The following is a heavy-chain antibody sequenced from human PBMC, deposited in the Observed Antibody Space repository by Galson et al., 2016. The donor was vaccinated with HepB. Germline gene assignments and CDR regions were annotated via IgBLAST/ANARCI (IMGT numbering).Heavy chain of an antibody. CDR3: ASPNVGPGSYLPFDN. V-gene: IGHV3-23*01. Sequence: SLRLSCAASGSTFSSHVLSWVRQAPGKGLEWVSAINTIGGTTYAEPVKGRFTNSRDNPKNTVFLQMSSLRVEDTAIYYCASPNVGPGSYLPFDNWGQGTRVTVSS. CDR1: GSTFSSHV. CDR2: INTIGGT. D-gene: IGHD1-26*01. J-gene: IGHJ4*02.